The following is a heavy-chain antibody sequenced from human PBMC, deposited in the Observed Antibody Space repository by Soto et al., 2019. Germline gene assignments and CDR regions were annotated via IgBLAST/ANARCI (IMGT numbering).Heavy chain of an antibody. CDR2: IYSGGST. Sequence: GGSLRLSCAASGFTVSSNYMSWVRQAPGKGLEWVSVIYSGGSTYYADSVKGRFTISRDNSKNTLYLQMNSLRAEDTAVYYCASRYGYSSGWYYYYYMDVWGKGTTVTVSS. J-gene: IGHJ6*03. V-gene: IGHV3-66*01. D-gene: IGHD6-19*01. CDR1: GFTVSSNY. CDR3: ASRYGYSSGWYYYYYMDV.